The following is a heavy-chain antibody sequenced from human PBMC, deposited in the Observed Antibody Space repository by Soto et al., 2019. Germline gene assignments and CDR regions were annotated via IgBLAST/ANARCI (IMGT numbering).Heavy chain of an antibody. CDR3: ATYLLASPGRGDFDY. Sequence: QVQLVQSGGEVKKPGASVKVSCKASGYTFTSYGISWVRQAPGQGLEWMGWISVYSGNTNYAQKFQRRVTMTTDTSTSTADMELRSLRSDDTAVYYCATYLLASPGRGDFDYWGQGTLVTVSS. CDR2: ISVYSGNT. CDR1: GYTFTSYG. J-gene: IGHJ4*02. V-gene: IGHV1-18*01. D-gene: IGHD3-3*02.